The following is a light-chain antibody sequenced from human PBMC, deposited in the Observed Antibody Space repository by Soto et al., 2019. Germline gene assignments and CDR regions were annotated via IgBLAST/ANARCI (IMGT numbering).Light chain of an antibody. V-gene: IGLV1-47*02. CDR3: GASDDSLSAAV. CDR2: SNN. J-gene: IGLJ7*01. Sequence: QSVLTQPPSASGTPGQRVTISCSGTSSNIGSNYVYWYQQLPGTAPKLLIFSNNQRPSGVPHRFSGSKSGTSASLGSSGLRSEDEADYYCGASDDSLSAAVFGGGTQLTVL. CDR1: SSNIGSNY.